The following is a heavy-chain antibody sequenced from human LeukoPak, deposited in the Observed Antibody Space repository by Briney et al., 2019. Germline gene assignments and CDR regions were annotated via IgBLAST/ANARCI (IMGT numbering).Heavy chain of an antibody. CDR3: ARASGSASAFDI. CDR1: GGTFSSYA. V-gene: IGHV1-69*04. CDR2: IIPILGIA. Sequence: ASVKVSCKASGGTFSSYAISWVRQAPGQGLEWMGRIIPILGIANYAQKFQGRVTITADKSTSTAYMELSSLRSEDTAVYYCARASGSASAFDIWGQGTMVTVSS. D-gene: IGHD1-26*01. J-gene: IGHJ3*02.